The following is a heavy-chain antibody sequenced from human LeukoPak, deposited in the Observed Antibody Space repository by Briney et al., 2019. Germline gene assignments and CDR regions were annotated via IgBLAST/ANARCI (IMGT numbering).Heavy chain of an antibody. J-gene: IGHJ5*02. D-gene: IGHD4/OR15-4a*01. CDR2: IFTSGST. Sequence: SETLSLTCTASGGSITSDYWSWIRHPAGKGLEWIGRIFTSGSTSYNPSLKSRVTMSLDTSKNQFSLKLSSVTAADTAVYFCSRGGANDLWGQGTLVTVSS. CDR3: SRGGANDL. V-gene: IGHV4-4*07. CDR1: GGSITSDY.